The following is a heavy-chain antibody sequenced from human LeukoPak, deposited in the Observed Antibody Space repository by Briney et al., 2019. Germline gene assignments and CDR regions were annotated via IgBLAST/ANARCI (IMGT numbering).Heavy chain of an antibody. Sequence: PSETLSLTCTVSGGSISSYYWSWIRQPPGKGLEWIGYIYYSGSTNYNPSLKSRVTISVDTSKNQFSLKLSSVTAADTAVYYCARTYYYDSSGYYQRWFDPWGQGTLVTVSS. D-gene: IGHD3-22*01. J-gene: IGHJ5*02. CDR2: IYYSGST. V-gene: IGHV4-59*08. CDR3: ARTYYYDSSGYYQRWFDP. CDR1: GGSISSYY.